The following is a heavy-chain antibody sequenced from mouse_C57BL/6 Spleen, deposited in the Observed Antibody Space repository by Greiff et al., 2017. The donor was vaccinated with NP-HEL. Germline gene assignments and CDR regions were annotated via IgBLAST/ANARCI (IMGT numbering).Heavy chain of an antibody. CDR2: ISDGGSYT. Sequence: EVQLQESGGGLVKPGGSLKLSCAASGFTFSSYAMSWVRQTPEKRLEWVATISDGGSYTYYPDNVKGRFTISRDNAKNNLYLQMSHLKSEDTAMYYCARVYGLFAYWGQGTLVTVAA. V-gene: IGHV5-4*01. CDR3: ARVYGLFAY. CDR1: GFTFSSYA. J-gene: IGHJ3*01. D-gene: IGHD1-1*02.